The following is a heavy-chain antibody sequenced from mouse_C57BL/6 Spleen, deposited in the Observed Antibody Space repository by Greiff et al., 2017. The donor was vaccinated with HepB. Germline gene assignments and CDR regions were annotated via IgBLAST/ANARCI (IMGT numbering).Heavy chain of an antibody. CDR2: IYPGDGDT. CDR1: GYAFSSSW. J-gene: IGHJ4*01. V-gene: IGHV1-82*01. CDR3: ARSGPTGAMDY. Sequence: VQLQQSGPELVKPGASVKISCKASGYAFSSSWMNWVKQRPGKGLEWIGRIYPGDGDTNYNGKFKGKATLTADKSSSTAYMQLSSLTSEDSAVYFCARSGPTGAMDYWGQGTSVTVSS.